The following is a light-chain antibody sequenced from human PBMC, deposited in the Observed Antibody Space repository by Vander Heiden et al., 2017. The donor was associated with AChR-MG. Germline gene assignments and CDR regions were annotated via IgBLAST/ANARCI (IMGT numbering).Light chain of an antibody. Sequence: IVLTHSPATLSLAPGERAALSCRDSQSVSRYLACYQQKPGRAPRLLLYDASNRVTGIPATFSGSGSGTAFTLTISSLVPADFAVSYCRQRSNWPITFGQGTLLEIK. CDR3: RQRSNWPIT. CDR1: QSVSRY. V-gene: IGKV3-11*01. CDR2: DAS. J-gene: IGKJ5*01.